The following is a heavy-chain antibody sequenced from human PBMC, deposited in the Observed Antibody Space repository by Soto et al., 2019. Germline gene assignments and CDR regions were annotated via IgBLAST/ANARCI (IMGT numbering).Heavy chain of an antibody. J-gene: IGHJ4*02. V-gene: IGHV3-23*01. CDR2: ISGSGGST. CDR1: GFTFSSYA. D-gene: IGHD2-15*01. Sequence: EVQLLESGGGLVQPGGSLRLSCAASGFTFSSYAMSWVRQAPGKGLEWVSAISGSGGSTYYADSVKGRFTISRDNSKNTLYLQMNSLRAEDTAVYYCAHGYCSGGSCYDLIFDYWGQGTLVTVSS. CDR3: AHGYCSGGSCYDLIFDY.